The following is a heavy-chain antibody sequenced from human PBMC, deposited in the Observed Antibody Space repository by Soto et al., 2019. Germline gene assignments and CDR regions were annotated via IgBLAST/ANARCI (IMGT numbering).Heavy chain of an antibody. CDR3: ARGSXLRYCSSTSCYEPSFDI. Sequence: ASVKVSCKASGYTFTSYAMHWVRQAPGQRLEWKGWINAGNGNTKYSQKFQGRVTITRDTSASTAYMELSSLRSEDTAVYYCARGSXLRYCSSTSCYEPSFDIWGPGTMVTVSS. CDR1: GYTFTSYA. D-gene: IGHD2-2*01. J-gene: IGHJ3*02. V-gene: IGHV1-3*01. CDR2: INAGNGNT.